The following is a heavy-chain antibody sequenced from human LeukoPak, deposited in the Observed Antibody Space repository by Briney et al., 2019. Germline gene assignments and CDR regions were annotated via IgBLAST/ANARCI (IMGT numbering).Heavy chain of an antibody. Sequence: GGSLRLSCATSGFTFSSYAMSWVRQAPGKRLEWVSAISGSGGSTYYADSVKGRFTISRDNSKNTLYLQMNSLRAEDTAVYYCAKVTYDYVWGGYENWGQGALVTVSS. D-gene: IGHD3-16*01. CDR3: AKVTYDYVWGGYEN. CDR2: ISGSGGST. V-gene: IGHV3-23*01. J-gene: IGHJ4*02. CDR1: GFTFSSYA.